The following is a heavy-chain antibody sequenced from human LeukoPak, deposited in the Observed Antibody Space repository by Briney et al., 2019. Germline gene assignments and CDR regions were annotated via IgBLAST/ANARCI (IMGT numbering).Heavy chain of an antibody. CDR3: TRRTGTFTPIDY. D-gene: IGHD1-14*01. Sequence: GESLKISCKASGYSFTNYWIGWVRQMPGKGLEWMGIIYPGDSGTRYSPSFQGQVIISADKSISTAHLQWTSLKASDTAMYYCTRRTGTFTPIDYWGQGTLVTVSS. J-gene: IGHJ4*02. CDR2: IYPGDSGT. V-gene: IGHV5-51*01. CDR1: GYSFTNYW.